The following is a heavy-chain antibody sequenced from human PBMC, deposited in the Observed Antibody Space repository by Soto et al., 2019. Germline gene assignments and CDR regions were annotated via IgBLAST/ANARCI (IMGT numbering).Heavy chain of an antibody. V-gene: IGHV1-69*01. J-gene: IGHJ6*02. CDR2: IIPMFDTT. CDR1: GGTFRSYA. CDR3: ARMVVVAAAKYYYYAMDV. Sequence: QVQLEQSGAEVRKPGSSVKVSCKASGGTFRSYAINWVRQAPGQGLEWMGGIIPMFDTTDYAQRFQGRVRITADESTRTAYMELTSLRSEDTAVYYCARMVVVAAAKYYYYAMDVWGQGTTVTVSS. D-gene: IGHD2-15*01.